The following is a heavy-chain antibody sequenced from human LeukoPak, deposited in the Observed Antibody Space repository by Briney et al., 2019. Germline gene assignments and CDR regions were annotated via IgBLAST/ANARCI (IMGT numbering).Heavy chain of an antibody. V-gene: IGHV1-69*13. Sequence: GASVTVSCKASGGTFSSYAISWVRQAPGQGLKWMGGIIPIFGTANYAQKFQGRVTITADESTSTAYMELSSLRSEDTAVYYCAKEGDTALVTGYFDLWGRGTLVTVSS. J-gene: IGHJ2*01. D-gene: IGHD5-18*01. CDR1: GGTFSSYA. CDR2: IIPIFGTA. CDR3: AKEGDTALVTGYFDL.